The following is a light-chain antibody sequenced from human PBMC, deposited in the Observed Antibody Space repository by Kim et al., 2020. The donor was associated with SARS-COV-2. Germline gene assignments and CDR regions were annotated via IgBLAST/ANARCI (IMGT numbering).Light chain of an antibody. V-gene: IGKV3-20*01. CDR1: QSVSSSY. Sequence: EIVLTQSPGTLSLSPGERATHSCRASQSVSSSYLAWYQQKPGQAPRLLIYAASSRATGIPERFSGSGSGTDFTLTVSRLEPEDFAVYYCQQYVSSPLTFGQGTKVDIK. CDR2: AAS. J-gene: IGKJ1*01. CDR3: QQYVSSPLT.